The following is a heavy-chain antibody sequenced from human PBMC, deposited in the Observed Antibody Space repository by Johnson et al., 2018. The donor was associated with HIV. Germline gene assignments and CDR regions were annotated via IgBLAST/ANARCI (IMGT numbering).Heavy chain of an antibody. CDR3: TTLGYCSGGSCYSGRGFDI. CDR1: GFTFSNAW. V-gene: IGHV3-15*01. J-gene: IGHJ3*02. D-gene: IGHD2-15*01. CDR2: IKSKTDGGTT. Sequence: VQLVESGGGLVKPGGSLRLSCAASGFTFSNAWMSWVRQAPGKGLEWVGRIKSKTDGGTTDYAAPVTVRFPISSDDSKNTMYLQMNSLKTEDTAVYYCTTLGYCSGGSCYSGRGFDIWGQGTMVTVSS.